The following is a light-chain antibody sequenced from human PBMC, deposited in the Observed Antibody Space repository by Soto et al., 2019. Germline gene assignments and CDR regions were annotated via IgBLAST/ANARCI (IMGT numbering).Light chain of an antibody. CDR2: SNN. V-gene: IGLV1-44*01. Sequence: QYVLTQPPSASRTPGQSVTISCSGSSSNIGSNTVNWYQQLPGTAPKLLIYSNNQRPSGVPDRFSGSKSGTSASLAISGLQSEDEADYCCAAWDDSLNGLYVFGTGTKVTVL. J-gene: IGLJ1*01. CDR1: SSNIGSNT. CDR3: AAWDDSLNGLYV.